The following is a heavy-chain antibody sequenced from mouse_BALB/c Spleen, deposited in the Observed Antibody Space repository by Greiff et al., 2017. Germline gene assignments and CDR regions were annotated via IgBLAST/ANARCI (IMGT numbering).Heavy chain of an antibody. V-gene: IGHV1-82*01. CDR3: ARLTGNY. CDR2: IYPGDGDI. J-gene: IGHJ2*01. CDR1: GYAFSSSW. D-gene: IGHD4-1*01. Sequence: QVQLQQSGPELVKPGASVKISCKASGYAFSSSWMNWVKQRPGQGLEWIGRIYPGDGDINYNGKFKGKATLTADKSSSTAYMQLSSLTSVDSAVYFCARLTGNYWGQGTTLTVSS.